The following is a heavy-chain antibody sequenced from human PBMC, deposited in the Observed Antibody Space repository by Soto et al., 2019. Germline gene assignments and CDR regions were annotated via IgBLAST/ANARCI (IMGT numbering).Heavy chain of an antibody. CDR1: GYSFTSYW. D-gene: IGHD3-22*01. J-gene: IGHJ4*02. Sequence: EVQLVQSGAEVKKPGESLKISCKGSGYSFTSYWIGWVRQMPGKGLEWMGIIYPGDSDTRYSPSFQGQVTISADKSISTAYLQWSSLKASDTAMYYCARPVGSYYDSSGQPVPFFFDYWGQGTLVTVSS. CDR2: IYPGDSDT. CDR3: ARPVGSYYDSSGQPVPFFFDY. V-gene: IGHV5-51*01.